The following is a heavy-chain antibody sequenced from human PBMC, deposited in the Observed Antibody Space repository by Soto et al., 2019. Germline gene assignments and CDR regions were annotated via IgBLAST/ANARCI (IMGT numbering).Heavy chain of an antibody. CDR3: ARDTDRQKLGVNYYYILDV. CDR1: GGTFSTSA. Sequence: QVQLMHPGAEVKKPGSSVKVSCKASGGTFSTSAISWVRQAPGEGLEWVGGIMPVFATPDYAQKFQGRATISADDSTTTAYLELTSLTTADTAVYYCARDTDRQKLGVNYYYILDVWGQWTAITVSS. J-gene: IGHJ6*02. CDR2: IMPVFATP. V-gene: IGHV1-69*12. D-gene: IGHD3-3*02.